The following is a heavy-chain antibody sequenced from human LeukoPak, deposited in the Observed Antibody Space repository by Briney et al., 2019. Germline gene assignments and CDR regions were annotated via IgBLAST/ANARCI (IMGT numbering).Heavy chain of an antibody. CDR1: GFTFTTYG. J-gene: IGHJ3*02. D-gene: IGHD3-10*01. Sequence: GGSLRLSCAASGFTFTTYGMNWVRQTPGKGLEWVSAISGSGGSTYYADSVKGRFTISRDNSKNTLYLQMNSLRAEDTAVYYCAKDLLLWFGELLYNAFDIWGQGTMVTVSS. CDR3: AKDLLLWFGELLYNAFDI. V-gene: IGHV3-23*01. CDR2: ISGSGGST.